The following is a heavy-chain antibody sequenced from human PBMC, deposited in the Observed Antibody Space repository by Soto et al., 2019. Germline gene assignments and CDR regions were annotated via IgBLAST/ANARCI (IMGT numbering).Heavy chain of an antibody. CDR2: ISYSGQPT. CDR3: AKFYALEDF. D-gene: IGHD2-2*01. CDR1: GFAFKNSG. J-gene: IGHJ6*01. Sequence: EVQVVESGGGFVQPGGSLRLSCSTSGFAFKNSGMIWARQAPGKGLEWVAHISYSGQPTHYAESVKGRFSISRDNVQNILFLQMDSLRADDTAVYYCAKFYALEDFWGQGTPVTVSS. V-gene: IGHV3-48*01.